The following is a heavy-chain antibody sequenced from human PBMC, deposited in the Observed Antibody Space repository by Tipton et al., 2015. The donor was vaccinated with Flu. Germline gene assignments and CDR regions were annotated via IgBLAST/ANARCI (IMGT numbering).Heavy chain of an antibody. CDR1: RGSISGYF. V-gene: IGHV4-34*01. Sequence: LRLSCTVSRGSISGYFWSWIRQPPGKGLEWIGEINHSGSTNYNPSLKSRVTMSVDTFKNQFSLRLSSVTAADTAVYYCARSSRDNCGGSCFPLDYWGQGTLVTVS. CDR3: ARSSRDNCGGSCFPLDY. J-gene: IGHJ4*02. CDR2: INHSGST. D-gene: IGHD2-15*01.